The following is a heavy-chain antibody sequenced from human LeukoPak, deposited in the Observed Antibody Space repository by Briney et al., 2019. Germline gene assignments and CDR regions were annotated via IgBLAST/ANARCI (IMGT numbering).Heavy chain of an antibody. D-gene: IGHD2-2*01. Sequence: SETLSLTCVVYGGSLRGYYWSWIRQPPGKGLEWIGEIYHNGSTNYNPSLKSRVTISVDTSKNQFSLKLSSVTAADTAVYYCARGHGPGLGYLGQGTLVTVSS. J-gene: IGHJ4*02. V-gene: IGHV4-34*01. CDR3: ARGHGPGLGY. CDR1: GGSLRGYY. CDR2: IYHNGST.